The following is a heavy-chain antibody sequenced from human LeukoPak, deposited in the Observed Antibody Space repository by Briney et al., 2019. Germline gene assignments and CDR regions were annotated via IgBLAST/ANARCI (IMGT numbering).Heavy chain of an antibody. Sequence: PGGSLRLSCAASGFTFSGNWMHWVRQAPGKGLVWVSRINSDGSTTNYADSVKGRFIISRDNAKNTLYLQMNSLRAEDTAVYYCASRGFGSGWSPKDYWGQGTLVTVSS. CDR3: ASRGFGSGWSPKDY. D-gene: IGHD6-19*01. CDR2: INSDGSTT. CDR1: GFTFSGNW. J-gene: IGHJ4*02. V-gene: IGHV3-74*01.